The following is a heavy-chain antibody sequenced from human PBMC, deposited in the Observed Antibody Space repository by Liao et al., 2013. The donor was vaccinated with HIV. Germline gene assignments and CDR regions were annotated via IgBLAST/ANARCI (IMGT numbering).Heavy chain of an antibody. J-gene: IGHJ4*02. CDR2: IYTSGST. V-gene: IGHV4-4*07. CDR3: ARSPGYYYDSSGYYPFDY. CDR1: GGSISSYY. D-gene: IGHD3-22*01. Sequence: QVQLQESGPGLVKPSETLSLTCTVSGGSISSYYWSWIRQPAGKGLEWLGRIYTSGSTNYNPSLKSRVTISADTSKNQFSLTLSSVTAADTAVYYCARSPGYYYDSSGYYPFDYWGQGTLVTVSS.